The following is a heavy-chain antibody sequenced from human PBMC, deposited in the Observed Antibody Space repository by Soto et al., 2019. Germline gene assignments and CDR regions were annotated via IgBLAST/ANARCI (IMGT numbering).Heavy chain of an antibody. CDR2: INPSGGST. J-gene: IGHJ4*02. D-gene: IGHD1-1*01. CDR1: VYTFNSYY. Sequence: ASVKASCKASVYTFNSYYIHWVRQAPGQGLEWMGIINPSGGSTSYAQKFQGRVTMTRDTSTSTVYMELSSLRSEDTAVYYCVRGDNWNDEASDYWGQGTLVTVSS. CDR3: VRGDNWNDEASDY. V-gene: IGHV1-46*02.